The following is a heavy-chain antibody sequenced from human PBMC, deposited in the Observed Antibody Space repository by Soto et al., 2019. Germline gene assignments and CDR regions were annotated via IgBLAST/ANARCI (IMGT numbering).Heavy chain of an antibody. J-gene: IGHJ4*02. D-gene: IGHD3-10*01. CDR3: ARSRSGAVPDSLGF. V-gene: IGHV3-30-3*01. CDR1: GFSFSRFA. Sequence: QVQLVESGGGVVQPGGSLRLSCAASGFSFSRFAIHWVRQAPGKGPEWVAVISKDGSVIYYADSVKGRFTISRDNSKSSLFLQVNSLTSEDTAVYHCARSRSGAVPDSLGFWGQGTLVTVSS. CDR2: ISKDGSVI.